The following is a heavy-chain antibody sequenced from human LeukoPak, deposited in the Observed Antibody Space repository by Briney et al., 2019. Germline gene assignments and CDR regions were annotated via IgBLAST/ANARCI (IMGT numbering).Heavy chain of an antibody. Sequence: SETLSLTCAVYGGPFSDYYWSWIRQPPGKGLEWIGKINHSGSTNYSPSLKSRVTISIDTSKNQFSLKLNSMTAADTAVYYCARREGARDGYNYGGPFYFDDWGQGTLVTVSS. J-gene: IGHJ4*02. D-gene: IGHD5-24*01. V-gene: IGHV4-34*01. CDR1: GGPFSDYY. CDR2: INHSGST. CDR3: ARREGARDGYNYGGPFYFDD.